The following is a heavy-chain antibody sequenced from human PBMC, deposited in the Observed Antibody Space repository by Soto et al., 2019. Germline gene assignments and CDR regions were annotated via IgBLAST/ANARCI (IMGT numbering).Heavy chain of an antibody. Sequence: QVQLVESGGGLVKPGGSLRLSCAASGFTFSDYYMSWIRQAPGKGLEWVSYISSSSSYTNYADSVKGRFTISRDNAKNSLYLQMNSLRAEDTAVYYCARDSVYSSSWYVDWGQGTLVTDSS. CDR3: ARDSVYSSSWYVD. CDR2: ISSSSSYT. D-gene: IGHD6-13*01. V-gene: IGHV3-11*05. J-gene: IGHJ4*02. CDR1: GFTFSDYY.